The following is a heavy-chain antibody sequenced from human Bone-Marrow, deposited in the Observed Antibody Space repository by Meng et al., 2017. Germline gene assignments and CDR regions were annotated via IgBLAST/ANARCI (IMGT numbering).Heavy chain of an antibody. CDR1: GFTFSNYA. V-gene: IGHV3-23*01. CDR2: ISVSGGST. D-gene: IGHD2/OR15-2a*01. Sequence: EVQLLESGGGLVHPGGSLGLSCAASGFTFSNYAMSWVRQAPGKGLEWVSGISVSGGSTYYADSVKGRFTIPRDDSKNTLYLQMNSLRPEDTAIYYCAKFLPAFDYWGQGTLVTVSS. J-gene: IGHJ4*02. CDR3: AKFLPAFDY.